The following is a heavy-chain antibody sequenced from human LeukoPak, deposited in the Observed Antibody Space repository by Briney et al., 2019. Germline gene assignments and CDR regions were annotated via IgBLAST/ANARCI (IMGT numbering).Heavy chain of an antibody. Sequence: GGSLRLSCVASEFTFSNYWIHWVRQPPGKGLVWVSRIRYDGIVTNYADSVKGRFTISRDNAKNTVHLQMNSLRDDDTAVYYCARANPADFNLWGRGTLVTVSS. D-gene: IGHD1-14*01. CDR3: ARANPADFNL. CDR2: IRYDGIVT. CDR1: EFTFSNYW. V-gene: IGHV3-74*01. J-gene: IGHJ2*01.